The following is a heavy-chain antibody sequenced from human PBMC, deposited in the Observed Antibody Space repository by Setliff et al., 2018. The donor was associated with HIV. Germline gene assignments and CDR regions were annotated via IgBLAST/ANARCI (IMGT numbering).Heavy chain of an antibody. J-gene: IGHJ6*02. V-gene: IGHV3-23*01. CDR3: AKPLTQWGVSPYHYAVDV. CDR2: ISGSSGVI. D-gene: IGHD1-26*01. Sequence: GGSLRLSCAASGFIFSNYGMNWVRQAPGKGLEWVAYISGSSGVIYYADSVKGRFTISTDNSKNTLYLQMNSLRAEDTAVYYCAKPLTQWGVSPYHYAVDVWGQGTTVTVSS. CDR1: GFIFSNYG.